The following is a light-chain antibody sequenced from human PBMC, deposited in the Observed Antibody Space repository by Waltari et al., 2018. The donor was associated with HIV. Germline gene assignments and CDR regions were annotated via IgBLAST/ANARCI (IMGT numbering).Light chain of an antibody. CDR1: SSNIVAGHA. J-gene: IGLJ3*02. CDR2: DNI. CDR3: HSHAGNLGV. V-gene: IGLV1-40*01. Sequence: QSVLTQPPSVSGDPGQRVTIFCPGSSSNIVAGHAVHWSQLLPGTAPQVVIFDNIDRPAGVPARFSGSRSGTSASLAINELRAEDEADYYCHSHAGNLGVFGGGTKVTVL.